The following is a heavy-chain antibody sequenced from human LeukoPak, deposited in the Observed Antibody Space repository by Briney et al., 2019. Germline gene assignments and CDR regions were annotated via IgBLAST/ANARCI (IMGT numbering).Heavy chain of an antibody. CDR1: GGSIGSGSYY. J-gene: IGHJ6*02. Sequence: SETLSLTCTVSGGSIGSGSYYWSWIRQPAGKGLEWIGRIYTSGSTNYNPSLKSRVTISVDTSKNQFSLKLSSVTAADTAVYYCARDPLDGMDVWGQGTTVTVSS. CDR3: ARDPLDGMDV. V-gene: IGHV4-61*02. CDR2: IYTSGST.